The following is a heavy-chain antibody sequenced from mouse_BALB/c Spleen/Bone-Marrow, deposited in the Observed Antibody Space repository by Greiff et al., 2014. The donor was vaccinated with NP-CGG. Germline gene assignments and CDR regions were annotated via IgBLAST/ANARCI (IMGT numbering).Heavy chain of an antibody. D-gene: IGHD2-4*01. CDR3: ARDYDYDY. J-gene: IGHJ2*01. V-gene: IGHV5-6-3*01. CDR1: GFTFSSYG. Sequence: EVQWVESGGGLVQPGGSLKLSCAASGFTFSSYGMSWVRQTPDKRLELVATINSNGGSTYYPDSVKGRFAISRDNAKNTLYLQMSSLKSEDTAMYYCARDYDYDYWGQGTTPTVSS. CDR2: INSNGGST.